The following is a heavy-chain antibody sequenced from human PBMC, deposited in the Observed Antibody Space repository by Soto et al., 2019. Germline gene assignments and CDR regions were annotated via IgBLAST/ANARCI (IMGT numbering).Heavy chain of an antibody. J-gene: IGHJ6*02. CDR3: ARGSVVLWFGEPYGMDV. CDR2: IIPIFGTA. Sequence: QVQLVQSGAEVKKPGSSVKVSCKASGGTFSSYAISWVRQAPGQGLEWMGGIIPIFGTANYAQKFQGRVTITADESTSTAYMVLSILRSEDTAVYYCARGSVVLWFGEPYGMDVWGQGTTVTVSS. V-gene: IGHV1-69*12. CDR1: GGTFSSYA. D-gene: IGHD3-10*01.